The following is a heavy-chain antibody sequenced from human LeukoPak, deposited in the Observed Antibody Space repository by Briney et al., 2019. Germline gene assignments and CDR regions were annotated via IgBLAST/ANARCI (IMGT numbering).Heavy chain of an antibody. J-gene: IGHJ5*01. CDR1: GASFNTYY. Sequence: SETLSLTCAVYGASFNTYYWTWIRQSPDKGLEWIGEVKHDGDTNVNPSLRSRVVMSVDASKNQFSLKMTSVTAADTAIYFCARGPVALPNDRLSLFFDFWGQGTLVTVTS. D-gene: IGHD2-8*01. CDR3: ARGPVALPNDRLSLFFDF. CDR2: VKHDGDT. V-gene: IGHV4-34*01.